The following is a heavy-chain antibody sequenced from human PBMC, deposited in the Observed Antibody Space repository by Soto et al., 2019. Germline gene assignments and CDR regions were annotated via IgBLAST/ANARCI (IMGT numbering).Heavy chain of an antibody. J-gene: IGHJ6*02. D-gene: IGHD3-10*01. CDR3: AREGVTMVRGVYYYYGMDV. CDR2: IYYSGST. Sequence: SETLSLTCTVSGGSISRTTYSWGWIRQPPGKGLEWIGYIYYSGSTYYNPSLKSRVTISVDTSKNQFSLKLSSVTAADTAVYYCAREGVTMVRGVYYYYGMDVLGQGTTFTVSS. CDR1: GGSISRTTYS. V-gene: IGHV4-30-4*08.